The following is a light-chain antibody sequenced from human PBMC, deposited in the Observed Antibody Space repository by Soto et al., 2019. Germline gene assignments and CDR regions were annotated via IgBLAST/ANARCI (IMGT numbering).Light chain of an antibody. CDR1: QRVSSH. CDR2: AAS. Sequence: ETVMTQSPVTLSVSPGDTATLSCRASQRVSSHLAWYQQKPGQAPRLLIYAASTRATGIPVRFSGNGSETEFTLTIRSLQSEDSALYFCHQYNNWPWTFGQGTKVEIK. V-gene: IGKV3-15*01. J-gene: IGKJ1*01. CDR3: HQYNNWPWT.